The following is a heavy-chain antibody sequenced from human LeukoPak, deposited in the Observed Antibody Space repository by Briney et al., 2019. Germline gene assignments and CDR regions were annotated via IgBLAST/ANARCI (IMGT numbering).Heavy chain of an antibody. CDR2: ISSSGSTI. Sequence: GGSLRLSCAASGFTFSSYGMSWVRQAPGKGLEWVSYISSSGSTIYYADSVKGRFTISRDNSKNTLYLQMNSLRAEDTAVYYCARVRDGFGEYYYFYYMDVWGKGTTVTISS. V-gene: IGHV3-48*01. J-gene: IGHJ6*03. CDR1: GFTFSSYG. D-gene: IGHD3-10*01. CDR3: ARVRDGFGEYYYFYYMDV.